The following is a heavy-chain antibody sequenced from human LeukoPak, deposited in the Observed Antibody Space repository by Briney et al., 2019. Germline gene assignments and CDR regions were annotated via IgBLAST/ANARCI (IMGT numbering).Heavy chain of an antibody. CDR2: ISAHNGNT. D-gene: IGHD3-22*01. CDR1: GYTFGNYD. V-gene: IGHV1-18*01. J-gene: IGHJ3*02. CDR3: ARGSKSADYFDSSKYAAIYDAFDI. Sequence: ASVKVSCKALGYTFGNYDITWVRQAPGQGPEWMGWISAHNGNTMYALKLQDRVIMTTDTSTNTAYMELTNLRSDDTAVYYCARGSKSADYFDSSKYAAIYDAFDIWGQGTMVTVSS.